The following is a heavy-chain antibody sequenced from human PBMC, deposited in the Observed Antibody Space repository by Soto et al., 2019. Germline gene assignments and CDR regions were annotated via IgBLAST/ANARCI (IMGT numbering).Heavy chain of an antibody. CDR2: ITPIFGTP. Sequence: QVQLVQSGTEVKKPGSSVKVSSKASGGTFSRYAINWVRQAPGQGLEWMGGITPIFGTPNYAQKFQGRVTITADGSTKTAYMELRRLRFEDTAVYYCAQTLGLAVSGPGRFDLWGRGTLVTVTS. J-gene: IGHJ2*01. CDR3: AQTLGLAVSGPGRFDL. D-gene: IGHD6-19*01. CDR1: GGTFSRYA. V-gene: IGHV1-69*12.